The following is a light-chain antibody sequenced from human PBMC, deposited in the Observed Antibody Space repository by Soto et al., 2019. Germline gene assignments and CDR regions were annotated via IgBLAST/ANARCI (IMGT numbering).Light chain of an antibody. J-gene: IGKJ2*01. CDR1: QSVSSY. CDR3: QQRSNWPPVYT. CDR2: DAS. Sequence: EIVLTQSQATLSLSPGERATLSCRASQSVSSYLAWYQQKPGQAPRLLIYDASNRATGSPARFSGSGSGTDFTLTISSLEPEDFAVYYCQQRSNWPPVYTFGQGTKLEIK. V-gene: IGKV3-11*01.